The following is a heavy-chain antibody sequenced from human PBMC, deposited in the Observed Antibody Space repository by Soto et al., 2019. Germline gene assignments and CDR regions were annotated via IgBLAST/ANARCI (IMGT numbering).Heavy chain of an antibody. V-gene: IGHV1-46*01. CDR1: GYTFTSYY. CDR3: ARVGSPAYCGGDCWGYYFDY. Sequence: ASVKVSCKASGYTFTSYYMHWVRQAPGQGLEWMGIINPSGGSTSYAQKFQGRVTMTRDTSTSTVYMEVSSLRSEDTAVYYCARVGSPAYCGGDCWGYYFDYWGQGTLVTVSS. CDR2: INPSGGST. J-gene: IGHJ4*02. D-gene: IGHD2-21*02.